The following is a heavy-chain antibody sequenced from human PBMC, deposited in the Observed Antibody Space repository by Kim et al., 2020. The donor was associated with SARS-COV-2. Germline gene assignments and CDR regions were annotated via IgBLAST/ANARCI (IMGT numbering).Heavy chain of an antibody. CDR2: IFGSGSST. CDR3: ARHVHVTTVTFYWYFDL. J-gene: IGHJ2*01. CDR1: GFTFRNSA. D-gene: IGHD2-21*02. Sequence: GGSLRLSCAASGFTFRNSAMSWVRQVPGKGLEWVSGIFGSGSSTYYADSVKGRFTISRDNSQSTVYLQLNNLRADDTADYYCARHVHVTTVTFYWYFDLWGRSPLDPVPS. V-gene: IGHV3-23*01.